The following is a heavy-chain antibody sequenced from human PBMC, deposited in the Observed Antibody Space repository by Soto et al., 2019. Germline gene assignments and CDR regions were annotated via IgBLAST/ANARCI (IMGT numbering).Heavy chain of an antibody. V-gene: IGHV3-33*01. CDR3: AREHCSGGSCYHYYFDY. Sequence: GGSLRLSCAASGFTFSSHGMHWVRQAPGKGLEWVAVIWYDGSNKYYGDSVKGRFTISRDNSKNTLYLQMNSLQADDTAVYYCAREHCSGGSCYHYYFDYWGQGTLVAVSS. D-gene: IGHD2-15*01. CDR2: IWYDGSNK. J-gene: IGHJ4*02. CDR1: GFTFSSHG.